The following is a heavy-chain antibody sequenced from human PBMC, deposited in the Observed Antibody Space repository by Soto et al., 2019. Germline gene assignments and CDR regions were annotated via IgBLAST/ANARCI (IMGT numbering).Heavy chain of an antibody. CDR3: ASPNDSSGYYFGAGQDAFDI. CDR2: ISSSSSYI. Sequence: PGGSLRLSCAASGFTFSSYSMNWVRQAPGKGLEWVSSISSSSSYIYYADSVKGRFTISRDNAKNSLYLQMNSLRAEDTAVYYCASPNDSSGYYFGAGQDAFDIWGQGTMVTVSS. CDR1: GFTFSSYS. V-gene: IGHV3-21*01. D-gene: IGHD3-22*01. J-gene: IGHJ3*02.